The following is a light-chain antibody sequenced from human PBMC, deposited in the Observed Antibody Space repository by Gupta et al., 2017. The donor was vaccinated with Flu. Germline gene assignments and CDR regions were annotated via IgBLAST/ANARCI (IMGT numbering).Light chain of an antibody. CDR2: DVS. J-gene: IGLJ1*01. CDR1: SSDVGRSNY. CDR3: SSYKSTNTWEV. V-gene: IGLV2-14*01. Sequence: QSALTQPASVSGSPGQSITISCTGTSSDVGRSNYVSWYQQHPGKAPKLIIYDVSYRPSGVSSRFSGSKSGNTASLTISGLEAEDETDYYCSSYKSTNTWEVFGTGTKVTVL.